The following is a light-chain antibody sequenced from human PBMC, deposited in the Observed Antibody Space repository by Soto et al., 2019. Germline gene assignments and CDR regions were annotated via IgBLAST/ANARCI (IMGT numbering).Light chain of an antibody. CDR1: SSDVGGYNY. CDR2: DVS. J-gene: IGLJ1*01. CDR3: SSYTSSSTLV. Sequence: QSALTQPASVSGSPGQSITISCTGTSSDVGGYNYVSWYQQHPGKAPKLMIYDVSNRPSGVSPRLSGSKSGNTASLTISGLQDEDEADYYCSSYTSSSTLVFGTGIKVTVL. V-gene: IGLV2-14*01.